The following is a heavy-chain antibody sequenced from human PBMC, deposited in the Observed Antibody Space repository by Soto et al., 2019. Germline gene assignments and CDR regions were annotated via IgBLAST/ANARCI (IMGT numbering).Heavy chain of an antibody. CDR1: GYTFTSYG. J-gene: IGHJ5*02. D-gene: IGHD3-10*01. Sequence: QVQLVQSGAEVKKPGASVKVSCKASGYTFTSYGISWVRQAPGQGLEWMGWISAYNGNTNYAQKLQGRVTMTTDTSASTGYMGVRGLRSDDTAVYYCARVFYCGSGSYPKNNWFDPWGQGTLVTVSS. CDR3: ARVFYCGSGSYPKNNWFDP. V-gene: IGHV1-18*01. CDR2: ISAYNGNT.